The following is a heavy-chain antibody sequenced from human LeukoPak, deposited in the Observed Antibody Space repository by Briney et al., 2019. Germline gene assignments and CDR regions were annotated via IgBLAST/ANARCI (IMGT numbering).Heavy chain of an antibody. D-gene: IGHD3-22*01. CDR1: GGSISSSSYY. V-gene: IGHV4-39*07. CDR2: IYYSGST. J-gene: IGHJ4*02. Sequence: KASGTLSLTCTVSGGSISSSSYYWGWIRQPPGKGLEWIGNIYYSGSTYYNPSLKSRVTISVDTSKNQFSLKLSSVTAADTAVYYCARVADYYESSGYYDYWGQGTLVTVSS. CDR3: ARVADYYESSGYYDY.